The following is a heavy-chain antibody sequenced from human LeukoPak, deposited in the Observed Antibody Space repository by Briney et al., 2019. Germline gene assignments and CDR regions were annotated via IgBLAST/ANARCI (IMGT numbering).Heavy chain of an antibody. CDR1: GGSISNYY. J-gene: IGHJ4*02. CDR2: IYYSGST. V-gene: IGHV4-59*01. D-gene: IGHD6-19*01. Sequence: SETLSLTCTVSGGSISNYYWSWIRQPPGKGLEWIGYIYYSGSTNYNPSLKSRVTISVDTSKNQFSLKLSSVTAADTAVYYCARWDSRGWRESDYWGQGTLVTVSS. CDR3: ARWDSRGWRESDY.